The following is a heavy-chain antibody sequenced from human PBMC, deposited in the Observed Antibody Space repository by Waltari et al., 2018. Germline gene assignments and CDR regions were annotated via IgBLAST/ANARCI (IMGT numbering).Heavy chain of an antibody. CDR3: ATVGLDYCSSTSCSYYFDY. V-gene: IGHV1-24*01. CDR1: GYTLTELS. Sequence: QVQLVQSGAEVKKPGASVKVSCKVSGYTLTELSMHWVRQAPGKGLEWMGGFDPEDGETIYAQKFQGRVTMTEDTSTDTAYMELSSLRSEDTAVYYCATVGLDYCSSTSCSYYFDYWGQGTLVTVSS. D-gene: IGHD2-2*01. J-gene: IGHJ4*02. CDR2: FDPEDGET.